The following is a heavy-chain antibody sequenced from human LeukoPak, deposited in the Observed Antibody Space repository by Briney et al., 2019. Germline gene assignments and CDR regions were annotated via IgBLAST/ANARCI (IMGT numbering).Heavy chain of an antibody. D-gene: IGHD5-24*01. CDR1: GGSVSSGGYS. J-gene: IGHJ4*02. Sequence: TSETLSLTCAVSGGSVSSGGYSWGWIGQPPGKGREWIWYIYHSGSLYNNPSLKSRVAISVDRSKNQFSLKLSSVTAADTAVYYCARGGAGYIPFDYWGQGTRVSVS. CDR3: ARGGAGYIPFDY. V-gene: IGHV4-30-2*01. CDR2: IYHSGSL.